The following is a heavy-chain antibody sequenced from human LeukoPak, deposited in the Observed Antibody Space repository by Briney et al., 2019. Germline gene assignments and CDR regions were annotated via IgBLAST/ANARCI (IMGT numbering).Heavy chain of an antibody. V-gene: IGHV4-34*01. Sequence: SETLSLTCAVYGGSFSGYYWSWIRQPPGKGLEWIGEINHSGSTNYNPSLKSRVTISVDTSKNQFSLKLSSVTAADTAVYYCARETGTYYYDSSGYYQWGQGTLVTVSS. CDR3: ARETGTYYYDSSGYYQ. D-gene: IGHD3-22*01. CDR2: INHSGST. J-gene: IGHJ4*02. CDR1: GGSFSGYY.